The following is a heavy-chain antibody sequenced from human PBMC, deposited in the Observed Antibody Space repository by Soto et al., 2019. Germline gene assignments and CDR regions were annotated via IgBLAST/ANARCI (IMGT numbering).Heavy chain of an antibody. CDR3: AKETVEYYFDY. CDR1: GFTFSIYG. V-gene: IGHV3-30*18. J-gene: IGHJ4*02. CDR2: ILYDGSNK. Sequence: QVQLVESGGGVVQPGRSLRLSCAASGFTFSIYGMHWVRQAPGKGLEWVAVILYDGSNKYYADSVKGRFTISRDKSKNTLYLQMDSLRGEDTAVYYCAKETVEYYFDYWGQGTLVTVSS. D-gene: IGHD3-3*01.